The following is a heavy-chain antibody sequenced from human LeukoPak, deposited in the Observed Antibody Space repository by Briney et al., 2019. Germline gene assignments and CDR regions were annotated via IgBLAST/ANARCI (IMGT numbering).Heavy chain of an antibody. V-gene: IGHV3-74*01. Sequence: PGGSLRLSCAASGFTFDDYGMSWVRQAPGKGLLWVSRINTDETRTNYADSVKGRFTISRDNAKNTLYLQMDSLRAEDTAVYYCARGLLTQSTVTLGYWGQGTLVTVSS. CDR2: INTDETRT. CDR1: GFTFDDYG. J-gene: IGHJ4*02. CDR3: ARGLLTQSTVTLGY. D-gene: IGHD4-17*01.